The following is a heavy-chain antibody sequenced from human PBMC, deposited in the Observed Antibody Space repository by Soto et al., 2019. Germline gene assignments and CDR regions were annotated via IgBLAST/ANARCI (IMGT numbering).Heavy chain of an antibody. CDR2: IYYSGST. V-gene: IGHV4-39*01. CDR3: AGRDSGYDLDDYGDYGWFDP. D-gene: IGHD4-17*01. CDR1: GGSISSSSYY. Sequence: SETLSLTCTVSGGSISSSSYYWGWIRQPPGKGLEWIGSIYYSGSTFYNPSLKSRVTISVDTSKNQFSLKLSSVTAADTAVYYCAGRDSGYDLDDYGDYGWFDPWGQGTLVTVSS. J-gene: IGHJ5*02.